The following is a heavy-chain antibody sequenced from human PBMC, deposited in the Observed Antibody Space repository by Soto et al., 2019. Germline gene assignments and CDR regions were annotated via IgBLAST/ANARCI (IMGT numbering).Heavy chain of an antibody. CDR3: ARSRGQLGDFDY. CDR1: GGTFNNYG. D-gene: IGHD6-6*01. CDR2: INPNCGST. Sequence: ASVKVSCKASGGTFNNYGFSWVRQAPGQGLEWMGGINPNCGSTNYAQKFQGRVTMTGDKSTSTAYMELSRLRSDDTAVYYCARSRGQLGDFDYSGQGTLVTVSS. J-gene: IGHJ4*02. V-gene: IGHV1-69*06.